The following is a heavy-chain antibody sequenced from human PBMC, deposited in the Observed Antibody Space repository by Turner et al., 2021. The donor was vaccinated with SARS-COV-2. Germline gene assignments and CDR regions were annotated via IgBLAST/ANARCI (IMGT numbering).Heavy chain of an antibody. D-gene: IGHD3-10*01. CDR2: IYYSGST. J-gene: IGHJ6*02. V-gene: IGHV4-39*01. CDR1: GGPISSSSYY. CDR3: ASQEALVPSYYYYYYGMDV. Sequence: QLQLQESCPGLVKPSETLSLTCTFSGGPISSSSYYWGWIRQPPGKGLEWIGSIYYSGSTYYNPSLKSRVTISVDTSKNQFSLKLSSVTAADTAVYYCASQEALVPSYYYYYYGMDVWGQGTTVTVSS.